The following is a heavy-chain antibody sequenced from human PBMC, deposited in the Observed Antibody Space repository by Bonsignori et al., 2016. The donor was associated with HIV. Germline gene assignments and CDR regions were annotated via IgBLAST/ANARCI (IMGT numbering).Heavy chain of an antibody. CDR2: IHHSDIT. D-gene: IGHD2-2*01. CDR1: GYLISSGHY. V-gene: IGHV4-38-2*02. CDR3: ARDRVVLAPAAKPHPEHWFDP. Sequence: QVELQESGPGLVRPSETLSLTCDVSGYLISSGHYWGWIRQPTGKGLEWIGSIHHSDITYFNPSLKSRATISVDTSQNRFSLRLTSVSAADTAVYYCARDRVVLAPAAKPHPEHWFDPWGQGTLV. J-gene: IGHJ5*02.